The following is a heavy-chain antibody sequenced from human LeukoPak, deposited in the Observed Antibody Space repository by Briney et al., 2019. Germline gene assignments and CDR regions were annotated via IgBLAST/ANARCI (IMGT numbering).Heavy chain of an antibody. Sequence: PSETLSLTCTDSGGSISSYYWSWVRQPPGKGLEWIGYIYYSGGTKYNTSLKSRVTISVDTSHNQFSLRLNSVTAADTAVYYCASGFCIGGSCYSAPFHYWGQGALVTVSP. V-gene: IGHV4-59*01. CDR2: IYYSGGT. J-gene: IGHJ4*02. CDR1: GGSISSYY. CDR3: ASGFCIGGSCYSAPFHY. D-gene: IGHD2-15*01.